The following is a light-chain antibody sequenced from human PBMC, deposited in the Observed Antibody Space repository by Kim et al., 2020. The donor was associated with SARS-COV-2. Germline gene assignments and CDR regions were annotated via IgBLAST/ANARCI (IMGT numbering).Light chain of an antibody. CDR1: TGHN. CDR3: LLSYSGAWV. J-gene: IGLJ3*02. Sequence: TGHNPYWFQQKPGQVPRTLIYDITNKPSWTPARFSGSLLGDKAALTLLGAQPEDEGDYYCLLSYSGAWVFGGGTQLTVL. V-gene: IGLV7-46*02. CDR2: DIT.